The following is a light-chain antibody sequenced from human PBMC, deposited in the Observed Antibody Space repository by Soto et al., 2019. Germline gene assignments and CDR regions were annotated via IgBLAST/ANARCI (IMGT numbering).Light chain of an antibody. V-gene: IGKV1-5*03. CDR2: KSS. CDR3: QQDRISRT. Sequence: LQMTTSPSLLSGSVGARVTITCRAGQTISSWLAWYQQKPGKAPNLLIYKSSTVKSVVPSMIVGSAARTESTLTCSIQPPDDEATDGWQQDRISRTFGQGTKVDIK. CDR1: QTISSW. J-gene: IGKJ1*01.